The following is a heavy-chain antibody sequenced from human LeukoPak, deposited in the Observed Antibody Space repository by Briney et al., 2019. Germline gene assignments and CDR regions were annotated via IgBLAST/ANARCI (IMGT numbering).Heavy chain of an antibody. CDR3: ATRGDYSDTSGNSYDALDI. CDR2: IYSSGST. J-gene: IGHJ3*02. Sequence: SQTLSLTCAVSGGSISSGGYSWSWIRQPPGKGLEWIGFIYSSGSTYYNPSLKSRVTVSADPSKTQFSLKLTSVTAADTAVYYCATRGDYSDTSGNSYDALDIWGQGTMVTVSS. D-gene: IGHD3-22*01. CDR1: GGSISSGGYS. V-gene: IGHV4-30-4*07.